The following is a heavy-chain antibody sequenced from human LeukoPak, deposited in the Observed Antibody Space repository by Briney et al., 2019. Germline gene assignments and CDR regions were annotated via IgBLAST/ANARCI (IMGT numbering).Heavy chain of an antibody. V-gene: IGHV1-2*06. J-gene: IGHJ3*02. CDR3: ASHPPLRGVIFGWDAFDI. D-gene: IGHD3-10*01. Sequence: ASVKVSCKASGYTFTGYSLHWVRQAPGHGLEWMGRINPNSGGTNYAQKFQGRVTMTRDTSISTAYMELSRLRSDDTAVSYCASHPPLRGVIFGWDAFDIWGQGTMVTVSS. CDR2: INPNSGGT. CDR1: GYTFTGYS.